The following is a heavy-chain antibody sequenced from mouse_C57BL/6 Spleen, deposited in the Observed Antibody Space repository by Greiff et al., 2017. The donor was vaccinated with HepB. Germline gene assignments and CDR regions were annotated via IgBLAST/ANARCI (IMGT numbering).Heavy chain of an antibody. CDR1: GYTFTDYY. J-gene: IGHJ4*01. CDR2: INPNNGGT. V-gene: IGHV1-26*01. CDR3: ARSSWGAMDY. Sequence: VQLQQSGPELVKPGASVKISCKASGYTFTDYYMNWVKQSHGKSLEWIGDINPNNGGTSYNQKFKGKATLTVDKSSSTAYMELRSLTSEDSAVYYCARSSWGAMDYWGQGTSGAVSS. D-gene: IGHD3-1*01.